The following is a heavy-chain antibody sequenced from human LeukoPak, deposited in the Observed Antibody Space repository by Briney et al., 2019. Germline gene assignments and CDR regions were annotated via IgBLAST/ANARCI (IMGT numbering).Heavy chain of an antibody. J-gene: IGHJ4*02. Sequence: SETLSLTCTVSGGSISSYYWSWIRQPPGKGLEWIGNIYYSGSTNYNPSLKSRVTISVDTSKNQFSLKLSSVTAADRAVYYCAGERHAYNYGGFDYWGQGTLVTVSS. CDR3: AGERHAYNYGGFDY. CDR1: GGSISSYY. CDR2: IYYSGST. D-gene: IGHD5-24*01. V-gene: IGHV4-59*01.